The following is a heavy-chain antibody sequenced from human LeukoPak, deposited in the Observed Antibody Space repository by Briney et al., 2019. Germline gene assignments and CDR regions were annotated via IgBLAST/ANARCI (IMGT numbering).Heavy chain of an antibody. V-gene: IGHV3-30-3*01. Sequence: PGRSLRLSCAASGFTFSSYAMHWVRQAPGKGLEWVAVISYDGSNKYYADSVKGRFTISRDNSKSTLYLQMNSLRAEDTAVYYCARSFGIAVAGPNDAFDIWGQGTMVTVSS. CDR3: ARSFGIAVAGPNDAFDI. D-gene: IGHD6-19*01. CDR1: GFTFSSYA. J-gene: IGHJ3*02. CDR2: ISYDGSNK.